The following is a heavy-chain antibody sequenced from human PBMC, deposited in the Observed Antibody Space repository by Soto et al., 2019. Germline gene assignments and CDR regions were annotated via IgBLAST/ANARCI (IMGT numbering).Heavy chain of an antibody. V-gene: IGHV4-39*01. CDR2: IYYSGST. CDR1: GGSISSSSYY. CDR3: ARRPTLYGYFDY. J-gene: IGHJ4*02. D-gene: IGHD3-16*01. Sequence: QLQLQESGPGLVKPSETLSLTCTVSGGSISSSSYYWGWIRQPPGKGLEWIGSIYYSGSTYYNPSLKSRVTISVDTSKNQFSLKLSSVTAADTAVYYCARRPTLYGYFDYWGQGTLVTVSS.